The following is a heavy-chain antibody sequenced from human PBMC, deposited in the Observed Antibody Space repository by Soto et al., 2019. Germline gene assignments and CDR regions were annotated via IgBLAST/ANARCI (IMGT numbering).Heavy chain of an antibody. CDR1: GFSFSNYG. D-gene: IGHD3-10*01. J-gene: IGHJ4*02. CDR3: ANETGWVGELTAYFDY. Sequence: QVQLVESGGGVVQPGRSLRLSCAVSGFSFSNYGMHWVRQAPGKGLEWVAVISYDGRNKYYGDSVKGRFTISRDNSKNTLYLQKSSVRPQDAAVYYWANETGWVGELTAYFDYWGQGTLVTVSA. V-gene: IGHV3-30*18. CDR2: ISYDGRNK.